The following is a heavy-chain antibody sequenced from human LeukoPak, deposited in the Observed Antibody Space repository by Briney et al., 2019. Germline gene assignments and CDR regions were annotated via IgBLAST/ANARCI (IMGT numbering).Heavy chain of an antibody. CDR3: SQRTSTATQVEDN. Sequence: PGGSLRLSCAASGVIFSGSTIHWVRQASGKGLEWVGRIRSKADSYATAYAASVKGRFTISRDDSKNTAYLQMNSLKAEDTAVYYCSQRTSTATQVEDNWGQGTLVIVSS. D-gene: IGHD2-15*01. CDR2: IRSKADSYAT. V-gene: IGHV3-73*01. J-gene: IGHJ4*02. CDR1: GVIFSGST.